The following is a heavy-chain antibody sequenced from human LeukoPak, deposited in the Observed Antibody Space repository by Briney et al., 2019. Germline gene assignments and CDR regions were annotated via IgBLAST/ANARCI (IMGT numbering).Heavy chain of an antibody. CDR1: GYTFTSYY. J-gene: IGHJ4*02. Sequence: ASVKVSCKASGYTFTSYYMHWVRQAPGQGLEWMGIINPSGGSTSYAQKFQGRVTMTRDTSTSTAYMELRSLRSDDTAVYYCARDYSSGWTGYWGQGTLVTVSS. V-gene: IGHV1-46*01. CDR2: INPSGGST. CDR3: ARDYSSGWTGY. D-gene: IGHD6-19*01.